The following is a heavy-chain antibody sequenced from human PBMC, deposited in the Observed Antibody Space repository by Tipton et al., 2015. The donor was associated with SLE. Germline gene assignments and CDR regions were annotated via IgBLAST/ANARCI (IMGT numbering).Heavy chain of an antibody. Sequence: SLRLSCAASGFTFSSYAMSWVRQAPRKGLEWVSSISGGGDSTYYADSVKDRFIVSRDNSQNTLFLHMNSLRAEDTAVYYCAKGLDSSLSVCWDQGTLVTVSS. CDR3: AKGLDSSLSVC. J-gene: IGHJ4*02. D-gene: IGHD6-19*01. V-gene: IGHV3-23*01. CDR2: ISGGGDST. CDR1: GFTFSSYA.